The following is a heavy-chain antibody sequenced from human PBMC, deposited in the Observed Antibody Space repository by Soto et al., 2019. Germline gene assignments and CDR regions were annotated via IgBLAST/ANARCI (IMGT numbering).Heavy chain of an antibody. Sequence: SPSFQGHVTISADKSISTAYLQWSSLKASDTAMYYCARGSGELGLDYWGQGTLVTVSS. J-gene: IGHJ4*02. V-gene: IGHV5-10-1*01. D-gene: IGHD7-27*01. CDR3: ARGSGELGLDY.